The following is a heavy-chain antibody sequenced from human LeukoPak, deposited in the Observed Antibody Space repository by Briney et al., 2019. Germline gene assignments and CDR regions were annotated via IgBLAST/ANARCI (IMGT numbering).Heavy chain of an antibody. D-gene: IGHD6-19*01. Sequence: GGSLRLSCAASGFTFSDYYMSWIRQAPGKGLEWVSYVSSSSSYTNYADSVKGRFTISRDNAKNSLYLQMNSLRAEDTAVFYCARVRGYSSGWYVDYWGQGTLVTVSS. V-gene: IGHV3-11*05. J-gene: IGHJ4*02. CDR1: GFTFSDYY. CDR3: ARVRGYSSGWYVDY. CDR2: VSSSSSYT.